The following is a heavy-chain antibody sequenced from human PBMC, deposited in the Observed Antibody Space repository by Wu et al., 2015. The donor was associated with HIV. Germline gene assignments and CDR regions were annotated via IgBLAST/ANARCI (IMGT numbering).Heavy chain of an antibody. D-gene: IGHD3-10*02. J-gene: IGHJ6*02. V-gene: IGHV1-18*01. CDR1: GYTFMNYG. CDR3: ARDLYDLVSGDYVYYGFDV. Sequence: QVHLVQSGAEVKKPGASVKVSCKTSGYTFMNYGISWVRQAPGQGLEWMGWISTFSGDTKFAQNLQGRVTMTTDASTSTVYMELRSLRSDDTAVYYCARDLYDLVSGDYVYYGFDVWGHGTTVIVSS. CDR2: ISTFSGDT.